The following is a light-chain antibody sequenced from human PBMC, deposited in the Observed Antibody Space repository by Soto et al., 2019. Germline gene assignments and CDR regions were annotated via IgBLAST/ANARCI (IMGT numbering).Light chain of an antibody. CDR2: GAS. CDR1: QGINKF. Sequence: IQLTQSPSSLSASVGDRVTITCRASQGINKFLAWYQQRPGKAPQLLVYGASTLQSGVTSRFSGSGSGTDFTLTIIILQPEDFATYYCQQLTNFRFTFGHGTNLDIK. V-gene: IGKV1-9*01. CDR3: QQLTNFRFT. J-gene: IGKJ2*01.